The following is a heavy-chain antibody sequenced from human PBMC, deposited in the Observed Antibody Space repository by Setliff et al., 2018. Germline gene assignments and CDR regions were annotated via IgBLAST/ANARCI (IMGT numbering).Heavy chain of an antibody. D-gene: IGHD3-3*01. CDR2: IYYSGST. Sequence: SETLSLTCSVSGVSTRSYWWSWIRQPPGKELERIGYIYYSGSTNYNPSLKSRVTISIDTSKNQFSLYLTSVTAADTAVYYCARAPRNFGVVINYYYYYYGMDVWGQGTTVTVSS. J-gene: IGHJ6*02. CDR1: GVSTRSYW. V-gene: IGHV4-59*01. CDR3: ARAPRNFGVVINYYYYYYGMDV.